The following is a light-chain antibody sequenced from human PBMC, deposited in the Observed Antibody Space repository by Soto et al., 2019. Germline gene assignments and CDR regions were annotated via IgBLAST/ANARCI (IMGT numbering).Light chain of an antibody. CDR3: QQSDNWPRT. Sequence: EIVMTQSPATLSVSPGERATLSCRASQSVSSNLAWYQQKPGQAPRLLIYGASARATDTPARFSGSGSGTEFTLNISSLRSEDFAVYYCQQSDNWPRTFGQGTKVEIK. V-gene: IGKV3-15*01. CDR1: QSVSSN. CDR2: GAS. J-gene: IGKJ1*01.